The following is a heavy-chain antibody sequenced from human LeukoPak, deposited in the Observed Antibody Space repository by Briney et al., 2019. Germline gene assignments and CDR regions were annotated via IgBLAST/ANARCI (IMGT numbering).Heavy chain of an antibody. CDR2: INAGNGNT. Sequence: ASVKVSCKASGYTFTSYAMHWVRQAPGQRLEWMGWINAGNGNTKYSQKFQGRVTITRDTSASTAYMELSSLRSEDTAVFYCARDYYDSSGYTNRFDYWGQGTLVTVPS. CDR3: ARDYYDSSGYTNRFDY. D-gene: IGHD3-22*01. J-gene: IGHJ4*02. V-gene: IGHV1-3*01. CDR1: GYTFTSYA.